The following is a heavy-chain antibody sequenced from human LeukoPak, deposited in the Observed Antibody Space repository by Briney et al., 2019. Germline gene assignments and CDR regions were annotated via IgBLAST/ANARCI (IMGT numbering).Heavy chain of an antibody. CDR1: GFTFDDYA. CDR2: ISWDGGST. Sequence: PGGSLRLSCAASGFTFDDYAMHWVRQAPGKGLEWVSLISWDGGSTYYADSVKGRFTISRDNSKNSLYLQMNSLRAEDTAVYYCARGLRAMATHVDYWGQGTLVTVSS. D-gene: IGHD5-18*01. J-gene: IGHJ4*02. CDR3: ARGLRAMATHVDY. V-gene: IGHV3-43D*04.